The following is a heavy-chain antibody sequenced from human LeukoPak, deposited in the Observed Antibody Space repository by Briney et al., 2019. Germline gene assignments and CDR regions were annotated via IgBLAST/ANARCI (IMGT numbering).Heavy chain of an antibody. CDR2: ISSSGSTI. V-gene: IGHV3-48*03. CDR1: GFTFSSYD. J-gene: IGHJ4*02. Sequence: GGSLRLSCAASGFTFSSYDMNWVRQAPGKGLEWVSYISSSGSTIYYADSVKGRFTISRDNAKKSLYLQMNSLRAEDTAVYCCARVYSSGWSYWGQGTLVTVSS. D-gene: IGHD6-19*01. CDR3: ARVYSSGWSY.